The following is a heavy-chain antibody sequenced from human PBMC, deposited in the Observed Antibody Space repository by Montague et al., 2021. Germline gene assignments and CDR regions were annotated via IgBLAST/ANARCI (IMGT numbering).Heavy chain of an antibody. V-gene: IGHV4-39*07. CDR3: ARVFSSWYVGWFDP. CDR1: GASITSNIYD. Sequence: SETRSLTCTVSGASITSNIYDWGWIRQSPGKGLEWIGSIYYCGNSFYQPSLKSRITMAVDTTKNQFSLKLSSVTAADTAIYYCARVFSSWYVGWFDPWGQGTLVTVSS. CDR2: IYYCGNS. J-gene: IGHJ5*02. D-gene: IGHD6-13*01.